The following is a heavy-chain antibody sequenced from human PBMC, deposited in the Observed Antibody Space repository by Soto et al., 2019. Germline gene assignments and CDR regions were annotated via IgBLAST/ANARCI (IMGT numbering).Heavy chain of an antibody. D-gene: IGHD1-1*01. CDR2: IYHSGTT. V-gene: IGHV4-4*02. CDR3: AFPETADFDY. Sequence: PSETLSLTCPVSGGSISSTNWWTWVRQSPGRGLEWIGEIYHSGTTNYSPSLKSRVNIAVDMSTNHLSLTLISVTAADTAVYYCAFPETADFDYWGKGILVT. J-gene: IGHJ4*02. CDR1: GGSISSTNW.